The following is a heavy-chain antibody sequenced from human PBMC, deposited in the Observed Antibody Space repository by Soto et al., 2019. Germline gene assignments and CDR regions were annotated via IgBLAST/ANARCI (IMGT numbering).Heavy chain of an antibody. J-gene: IGHJ6*02. V-gene: IGHV1-69*01. CDR3: AGRFLEWLETYYYYYGMDV. CDR1: GGTFRSYA. Sequence: QVQLVQSGAEVKKPGYSVKVSCKASGGTFRSYAISWVRQAPGQGLEWMGGIIPIFGTANYAQKFQCRVTITADESTSTADMELSSLRSEDTAVYYCAGRFLEWLETYYYYYGMDVWGQGTTVTVSS. CDR2: IIPIFGTA. D-gene: IGHD3-3*01.